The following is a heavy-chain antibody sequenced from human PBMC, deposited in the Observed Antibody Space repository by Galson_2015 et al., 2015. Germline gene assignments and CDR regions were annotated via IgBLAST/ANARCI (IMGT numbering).Heavy chain of an antibody. CDR1: GFTFGSYG. V-gene: IGHV3-33*01. Sequence: SLRLSCAASGFTFGSYGMTWVRQAPGKGPEWVAIIWYDGINKYYADSVKGRFTISRDNSKNTLYLQMNSLRAEDTAVYYCASSGTNRVLCYYHMDVCRKGSADTVSS. D-gene: IGHD1/OR15-1a*01. CDR3: ASSGTNRVLCYYHMDV. CDR2: IWYDGINK. J-gene: IGHJ6*03.